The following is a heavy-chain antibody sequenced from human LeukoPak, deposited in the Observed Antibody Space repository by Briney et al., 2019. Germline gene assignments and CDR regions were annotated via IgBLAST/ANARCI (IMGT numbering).Heavy chain of an antibody. CDR3: ARRTTVVGPAPFDH. V-gene: IGHV3-23*01. Sequence: GASLRLSCAASGFSSSIYAMSWVRQAPGKGLEWVSAISPGGDTIYYLDSAKGRFTISRDNSKNTLYLQMNSLRAEDTAVYYCARRTTVVGPAPFDHWGQGTLVTVSS. CDR1: GFSSSIYA. CDR2: ISPGGDTI. J-gene: IGHJ4*02. D-gene: IGHD4-23*01.